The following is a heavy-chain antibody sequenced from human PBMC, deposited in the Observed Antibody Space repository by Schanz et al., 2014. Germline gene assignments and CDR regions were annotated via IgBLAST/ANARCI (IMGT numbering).Heavy chain of an antibody. CDR1: GFSLDIFA. J-gene: IGHJ2*01. CDR3: AKDAPYPFDL. CDR2: ISGDHRNT. Sequence: EVHLLESGGGLVEPGGSLRLSCATSGFSLDIFAVSWVRQARGKGLEWVSSISGDHRNTFYADSVKGRFTISRDNSKNTLYLQMNSLRAEDTAIYYCAKDAPYPFDLWGRGTLITVSS. V-gene: IGHV3-23*01.